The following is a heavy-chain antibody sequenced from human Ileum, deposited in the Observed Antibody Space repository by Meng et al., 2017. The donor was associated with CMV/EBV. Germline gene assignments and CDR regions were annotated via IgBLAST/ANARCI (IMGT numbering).Heavy chain of an antibody. J-gene: IGHJ4*02. Sequence: QGPLPDWGPALVKPSETLSLTCTVSGDSITSFYWSWIRQPAGKALEWIGRIYHGGSTNYNPSLKSRVTLSVDTSKNQFSMRLTSVTAADTAVYYCARGPGGFGDFNFDYWGQGTLVTVSS. V-gene: IGHV4-4*07. CDR2: IYHGGST. CDR1: GDSITSFY. CDR3: ARGPGGFGDFNFDY. D-gene: IGHD3-16*01.